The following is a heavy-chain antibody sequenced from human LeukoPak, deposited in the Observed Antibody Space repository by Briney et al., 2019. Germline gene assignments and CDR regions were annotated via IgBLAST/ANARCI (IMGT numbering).Heavy chain of an antibody. D-gene: IGHD5-24*01. Sequence: SVKVSCKASGGTFSSYAISWVRQAPGQELEWMGGIIPIFGTANYAQKFQGRVTITADESTSTAYMELSSLRSEDTAVYYCARGRWLNLPEFDYWGQGTLVTVSS. CDR1: GGTFSSYA. J-gene: IGHJ4*02. CDR3: ARGRWLNLPEFDY. CDR2: IIPIFGTA. V-gene: IGHV1-69*13.